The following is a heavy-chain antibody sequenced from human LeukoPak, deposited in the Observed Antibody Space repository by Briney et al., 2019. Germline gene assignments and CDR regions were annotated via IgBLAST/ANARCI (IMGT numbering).Heavy chain of an antibody. J-gene: IGHJ4*02. CDR2: ISSSSSYI. Sequence: GGSLRLSCAASGFTFSSYSMNWVRQAPGKGLEWVSSISSSSSYIYYADSVKGRFTISRDNAKNSLYLQMNSLRADDMAFYYCARDRFRYCSGAYCSHFEFWGQGTLVSVSS. V-gene: IGHV3-21*04. D-gene: IGHD2-15*01. CDR1: GFTFSSYS. CDR3: ARDRFRYCSGAYCSHFEF.